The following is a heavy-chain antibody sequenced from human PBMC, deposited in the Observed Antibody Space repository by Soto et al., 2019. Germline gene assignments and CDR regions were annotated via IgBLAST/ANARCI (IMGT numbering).Heavy chain of an antibody. CDR3: ARWVVKLAVGSYYYYGMDL. V-gene: IGHV1-69*06. Sequence: QVQLVQSGAEVRKPGSSVKVSCRTSAGTFTSYAFSWVRQAPGQGLEWMGNIIPLFDTPIYAQKFRDRVAISADKSTSTVYMGLSSLRSDDTAVYFCARWVVKLAVGSYYYYGMDLWGQGTTVIVSS. CDR1: AGTFTSYA. CDR2: IIPLFDTP. J-gene: IGHJ6*02. D-gene: IGHD2-15*01.